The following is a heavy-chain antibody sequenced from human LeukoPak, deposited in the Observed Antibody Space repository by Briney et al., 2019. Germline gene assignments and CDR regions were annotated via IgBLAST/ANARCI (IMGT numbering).Heavy chain of an antibody. CDR2: IYYSGST. V-gene: IGHV4-59*08. CDR3: ARHVGYSSDNWFDP. D-gene: IGHD6-19*01. Sequence: PSETLSLTCTVSGGSISSYYWSWIRQPPGKGLEWIGYIYYSGSTNYNPSLKSRVTISVDTSKNQFSLKLSSVTAADTAVYYCARHVGYSSDNWFDPWGQGTLVTVSS. CDR1: GGSISSYY. J-gene: IGHJ5*02.